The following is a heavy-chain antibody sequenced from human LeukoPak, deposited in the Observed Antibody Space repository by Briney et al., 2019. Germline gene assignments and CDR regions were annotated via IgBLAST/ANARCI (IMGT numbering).Heavy chain of an antibody. J-gene: IGHJ6*04. Sequence: PSQTLSLTCTVSGGSISSDGYYWSWIRQHPGKGLEWIGYIYYSGSAYYNLALKSRVTISVDTPKNQFSLKLSSVTAADTAVYYCARGLAGLVRGGLDVWGKGTTITVSS. CDR1: GGSISSDGYY. CDR2: IYYSGSA. D-gene: IGHD3-10*01. V-gene: IGHV4-31*03. CDR3: ARGLAGLVRGGLDV.